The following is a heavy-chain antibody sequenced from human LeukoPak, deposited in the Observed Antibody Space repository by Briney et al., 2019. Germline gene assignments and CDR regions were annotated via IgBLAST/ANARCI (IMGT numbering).Heavy chain of an antibody. Sequence: SETLSLTCAVYSGSFSGYYWSWIRQPPGKGLEWIGEINHSGSTNYNPSLKSRVTISVDTSKNQFSLKLSSVTAADTAVYYCARGISSYYYYGMDVWGQGTTVTVSS. CDR1: SGSFSGYY. D-gene: IGHD6-6*01. J-gene: IGHJ6*02. V-gene: IGHV4-34*01. CDR2: INHSGST. CDR3: ARGISSYYYYGMDV.